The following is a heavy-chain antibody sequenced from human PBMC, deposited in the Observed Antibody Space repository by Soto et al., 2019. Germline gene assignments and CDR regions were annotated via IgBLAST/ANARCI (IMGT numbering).Heavy chain of an antibody. V-gene: IGHV4-39*01. Sequence: QLQLQESGPGLVKPSETLSLTCTVSADSISSNNYYCGWIRQPPGKGLEWIGSIYYTGSTYYNPYPKSRVTMSVDTSKSQFSLKLSSVTAADTAVYFCARHPGYAVPTVYATHYFNYWGQGILVTVST. CDR2: IYYTGST. CDR1: ADSISSNNYY. D-gene: IGHD2-8*01. CDR3: ARHPGYAVPTVYATHYFNY. J-gene: IGHJ4*02.